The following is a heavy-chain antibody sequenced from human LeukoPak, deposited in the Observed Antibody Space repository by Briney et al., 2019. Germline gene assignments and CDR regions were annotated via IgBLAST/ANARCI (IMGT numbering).Heavy chain of an antibody. V-gene: IGHV3-30*18. CDR1: GFTFSSYG. Sequence: GGSLRLSCAASGFTFSSYGMHWVRQAPGKGPEWVAVISYDGSNKYYADSVKGRFTISRDNSKNTLYLQMNSLRAEDTAVYYCAKDVGSYFLNNWFDPWGQGTLVTVSS. CDR3: AKDVGSYFLNNWFDP. CDR2: ISYDGSNK. J-gene: IGHJ5*02. D-gene: IGHD1-26*01.